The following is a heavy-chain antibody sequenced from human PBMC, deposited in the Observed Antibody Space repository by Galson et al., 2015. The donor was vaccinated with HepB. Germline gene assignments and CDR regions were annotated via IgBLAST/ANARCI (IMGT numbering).Heavy chain of an antibody. CDR1: GYTFTPYG. CDR2: ISAYNGST. CDR3: ARYGLHLGELSLYLLDY. V-gene: IGHV1-18*01. D-gene: IGHD3-16*02. J-gene: IGHJ4*02. Sequence: SVKVSCKASGYTFTPYGISWVRQAPGQELEWMGWISAYNGSTNYAQKLQGRVTMTTDTSTSTAYMELRSLRSDDTAVYYCARYGLHLGELSLYLLDYWGQGTLGTVSS.